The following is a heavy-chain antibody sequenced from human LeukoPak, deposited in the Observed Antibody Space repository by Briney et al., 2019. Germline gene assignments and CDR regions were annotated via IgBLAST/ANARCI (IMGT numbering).Heavy chain of an antibody. CDR1: GFTVSSNS. CDR2: IYSDNT. J-gene: IGHJ4*02. CDR3: ARRSGIAVAGAFDY. V-gene: IGHV3-53*01. D-gene: IGHD6-19*01. Sequence: GGSLRLSCTVSGFTVSSNSMSWVRQAPGKGLEWVSFIYSDNTHYSDSVKGRFTISRDNSKNTLYLQMNSLRAEDTAVYYCARRSGIAVAGAFDYWGQGTLVTVFS.